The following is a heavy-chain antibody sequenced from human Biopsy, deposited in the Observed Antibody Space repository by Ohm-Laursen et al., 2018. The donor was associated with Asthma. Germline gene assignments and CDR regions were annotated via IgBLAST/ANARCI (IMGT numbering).Heavy chain of an antibody. CDR2: INSGFGTT. CDR3: ARKAGSCISRTCYSLDF. CDR1: GGTFNTYV. V-gene: IGHV1-69*13. J-gene: IGHJ4*02. D-gene: IGHD2-2*01. Sequence: ASVKVSCKSLGGTFNTYVIGWVRQAPGQGLEWMGGINSGFGTTNYPQKFQGRVTITADDSTSTVYMELSSLRSEDTAVYYCARKAGSCISRTCYSLDFWGQGTLVTVSS.